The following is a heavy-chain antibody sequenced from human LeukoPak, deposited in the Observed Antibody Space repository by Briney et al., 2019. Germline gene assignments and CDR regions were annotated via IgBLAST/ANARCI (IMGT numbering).Heavy chain of an antibody. Sequence: ASVKVSCKASGYTFTSYGISWVRQAPGQGLEWMGWISAYNGNTNYAQKLQGRVTMTTDTSTSTAYMELRSLRSDDTAVYYCARHPPLDYGDYLNWFDPWGQGTLVTVSS. D-gene: IGHD4-17*01. J-gene: IGHJ5*02. CDR2: ISAYNGNT. CDR3: ARHPPLDYGDYLNWFDP. CDR1: GYTFTSYG. V-gene: IGHV1-18*01.